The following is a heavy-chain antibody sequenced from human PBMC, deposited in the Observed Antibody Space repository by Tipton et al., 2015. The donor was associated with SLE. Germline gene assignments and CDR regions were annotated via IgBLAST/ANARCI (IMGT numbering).Heavy chain of an antibody. CDR1: GGSISSGDYY. D-gene: IGHD3-3*01. V-gene: IGHV4-30-4*01. CDR3: ARVLWSSDAFDI. Sequence: TLSLTCTVSGGSISSGDYYWSWIRQPPGKGLEWIGEINHSGSTNYNPSLKSRVTISVDTSKNQFSLQLNSVTPEDTAVYYCARVLWSSDAFDIWGQGTMVTVSS. J-gene: IGHJ3*02. CDR2: INHSGST.